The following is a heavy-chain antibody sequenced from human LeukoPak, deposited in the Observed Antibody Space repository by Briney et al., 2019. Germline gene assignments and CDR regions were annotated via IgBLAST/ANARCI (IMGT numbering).Heavy chain of an antibody. CDR2: ISAYNGNT. CDR3: ARAPRYCSGGSCSAQGGY. V-gene: IGHV1-18*01. J-gene: IGHJ4*02. CDR1: GYTFTSYG. D-gene: IGHD2-15*01. Sequence: GASVKVSCKASGYTFTSYGISWVRQAPGQGLEWMGWISAYNGNTNYAQKLQGRVTMTTDTSTSTAYMELRSLRSDDTAVYYCARAPRYCSGGSCSAQGGYWGQGTLVTVSS.